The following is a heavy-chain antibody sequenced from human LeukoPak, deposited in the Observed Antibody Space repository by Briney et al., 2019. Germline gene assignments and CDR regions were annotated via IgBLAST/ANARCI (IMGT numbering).Heavy chain of an antibody. Sequence: SETLSLTCAVYGGSFSGYYWSWIRQPPGKGLEWNGEINHSGSTNYNPSLKSRVTISVDTSKNQFSLKLSSVTAADTAVYYCARRSSNIAVASRKFDPWGQGTLVTVSS. V-gene: IGHV4-34*01. CDR2: INHSGST. D-gene: IGHD6-19*01. CDR1: GGSFSGYY. J-gene: IGHJ5*02. CDR3: ARRSSNIAVASRKFDP.